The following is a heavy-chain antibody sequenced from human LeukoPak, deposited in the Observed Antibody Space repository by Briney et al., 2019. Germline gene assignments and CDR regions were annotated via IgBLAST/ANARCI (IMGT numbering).Heavy chain of an antibody. CDR2: INHSGST. V-gene: IGHV4-34*01. CDR1: GGSFSGYY. D-gene: IGHD6-19*01. J-gene: IGHJ4*02. CDR3: ARGRTWLKAVAGTLDY. Sequence: SETLSLTCAVYGGSFSGYYWSWIRQPPGKGLEWIGEINHSGSTNYNPSLKSRVTISVDTSKNQFSLKLSSVTAADTAVYYCARGRTWLKAVAGTLDYWGQGTLVTVSS.